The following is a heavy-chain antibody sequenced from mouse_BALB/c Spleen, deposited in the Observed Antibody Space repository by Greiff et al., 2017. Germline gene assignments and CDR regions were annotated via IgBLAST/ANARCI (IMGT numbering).Heavy chain of an antibody. CDR2: ISSGSSTI. D-gene: IGHD1-1*01. J-gene: IGHJ2*01. CDR1: GFTFSSFG. Sequence: EVKLEESGGGLVQPGGSRKLSCAASGFTFSSFGMHWVRQAPEKGLEWVAYISSGSSTIYYADTVKGRFTISRDNPKNTLFLQMTSLRSEDTAMYYCARSTTVVVDYWGQGTTLTVSS. V-gene: IGHV5-17*02. CDR3: ARSTTVVVDY.